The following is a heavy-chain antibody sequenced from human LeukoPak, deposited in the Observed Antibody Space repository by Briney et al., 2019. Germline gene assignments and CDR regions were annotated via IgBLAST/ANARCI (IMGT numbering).Heavy chain of an antibody. D-gene: IGHD4-17*01. Sequence: TGGSLRLSCAASGFTFSSYGMHWVRQAPGKGLEWVAVIWYGGSNKYYADSVKGRFTISRDNSKNTLYLQMNSLGAEDTAVYYCAKDISMTTVTALDYWGQGTLVTVSS. CDR1: GFTFSSYG. CDR2: IWYGGSNK. V-gene: IGHV3-30*02. J-gene: IGHJ4*02. CDR3: AKDISMTTVTALDY.